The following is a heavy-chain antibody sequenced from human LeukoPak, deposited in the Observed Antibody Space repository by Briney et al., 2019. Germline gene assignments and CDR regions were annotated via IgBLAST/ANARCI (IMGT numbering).Heavy chain of an antibody. CDR3: ASGEGIVVVTAPYWPFDY. CDR1: GGSISSSSYY. Sequence: SETLSLTCTVSGGSISSSSYYWGWIRQPPGKGLEWSGSIYYSGSTYYNPSLKSRVTISVDTSKNQFSLKLSSVTAADTAVYYCASGEGIVVVTAPYWPFDYWGQGTLVTVSS. J-gene: IGHJ4*02. CDR2: IYYSGST. D-gene: IGHD2-21*02. V-gene: IGHV4-39*01.